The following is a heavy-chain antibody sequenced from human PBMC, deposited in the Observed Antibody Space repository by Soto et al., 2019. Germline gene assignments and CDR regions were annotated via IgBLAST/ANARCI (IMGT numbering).Heavy chain of an antibody. CDR3: ARGNPFNYAGFDV. D-gene: IGHD3-16*01. Sequence: QAHLEQSGAELQRPGASVKVSCKASGYTFSDFDINWLRQASGQGPEWMGWMNAKSGDTFFAQRFQGKFNMTWHTSLSTAYMEVGSLTSDDTAIYYCARGNPFNYAGFDVWGQGTTVAVSS. V-gene: IGHV1-8*01. CDR1: GYTFSDFD. CDR2: MNAKSGDT. J-gene: IGHJ6*02.